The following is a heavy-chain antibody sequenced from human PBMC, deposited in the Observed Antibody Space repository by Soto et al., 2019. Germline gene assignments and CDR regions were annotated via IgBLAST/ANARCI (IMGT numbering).Heavy chain of an antibody. CDR1: GGSFSGYY. CDR2: INHSGST. Sequence: PSETLSLTCAVYGGSFSGYYWSWIRQPPGKGLEWIGEINHSGSTNYNPSLKSRVTISVDTSKNQFSLKLSSVTAADTAVYYCARVGAAADKGKNNWFDPWGQGTLVTVSS. D-gene: IGHD6-13*01. J-gene: IGHJ5*02. CDR3: ARVGAAADKGKNNWFDP. V-gene: IGHV4-34*01.